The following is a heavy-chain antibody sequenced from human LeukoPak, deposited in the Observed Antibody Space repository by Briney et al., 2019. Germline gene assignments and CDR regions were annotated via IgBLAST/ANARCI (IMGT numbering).Heavy chain of an antibody. V-gene: IGHV4-34*01. Sequence: SETLSLTCTVSGGSISSYYWSWIRQPPGKGLEWIGEINHSGSTNYNPSLKSRVTISVDTSENQFSLKLSSVTAADTAVYYCARGLYGSGKYNWFDPWGQGTLVTVSS. J-gene: IGHJ5*02. D-gene: IGHD3-10*01. CDR3: ARGLYGSGKYNWFDP. CDR1: GGSISSYY. CDR2: INHSGST.